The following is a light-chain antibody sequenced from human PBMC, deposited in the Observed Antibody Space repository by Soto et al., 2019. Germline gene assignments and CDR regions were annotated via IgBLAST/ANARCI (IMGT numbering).Light chain of an antibody. J-gene: IGLJ2*01. Sequence: QSVLTQPPSASGTPGQRVTISCSGSSSNIGSNTVNWYQQLPGTAPKLLIYSNNQRPSGVPDRFSGSKSGTSASLAISGLQSEDEADYYWAAREDSLNCPVFGGGTKVTVL. V-gene: IGLV1-44*01. CDR3: AAREDSLNCPV. CDR1: SSNIGSNT. CDR2: SNN.